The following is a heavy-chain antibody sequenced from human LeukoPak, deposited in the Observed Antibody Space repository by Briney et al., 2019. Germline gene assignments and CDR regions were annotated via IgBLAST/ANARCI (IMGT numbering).Heavy chain of an antibody. CDR3: AREPSSELDY. J-gene: IGHJ4*02. CDR2: IIPIFGTA. D-gene: IGHD3-22*01. V-gene: IGHV1-69*13. Sequence: ASVKVSCKASGGTFSSYAISWVRQAPGQWLEWMGGIIPIFGTANYAQKFQGSVTITADESTSTAYMELSSLRSEDTAVYYCAREPSSELDYWGQGTLVTVSS. CDR1: GGTFSSYA.